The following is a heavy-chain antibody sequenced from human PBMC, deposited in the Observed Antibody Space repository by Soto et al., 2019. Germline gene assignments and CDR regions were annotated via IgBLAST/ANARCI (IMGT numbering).Heavy chain of an antibody. J-gene: IGHJ5*02. CDR3: ASGGIVRSCSYWLVP. Sequence: ASVKVSCKAAGYTFTSYGISWVRQAPGQGLEWMGWISAYNGNTNYAQKLQGRVTMTTDTSTSTAYMELRSLRSDDTAVYYCASGGIVRSCSYWLVPWCQGTMAPV. CDR1: GYTFTSYG. V-gene: IGHV1-18*01. CDR2: ISAYNGNT. D-gene: IGHD6-6*01.